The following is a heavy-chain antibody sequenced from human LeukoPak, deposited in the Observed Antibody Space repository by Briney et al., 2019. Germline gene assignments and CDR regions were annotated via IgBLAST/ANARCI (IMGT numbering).Heavy chain of an antibody. Sequence: AAVEVSCKGSGYTFTRYYMHLVRQAPGQGLEWMGLINPTGGSTGYAQKFQGRVTMTRDMSTSTDYMELSSLRSEDTAIYYCARDNSVGDNAWWFDPWGQGTLVTVSS. CDR3: ARDNSVGDNAWWFDP. D-gene: IGHD1-26*01. J-gene: IGHJ5*02. CDR1: GYTFTRYY. CDR2: INPTGGST. V-gene: IGHV1-46*01.